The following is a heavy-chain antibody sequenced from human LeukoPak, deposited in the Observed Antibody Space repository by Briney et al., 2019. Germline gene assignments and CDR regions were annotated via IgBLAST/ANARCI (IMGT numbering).Heavy chain of an antibody. D-gene: IGHD3-22*01. CDR1: GYSISSGYY. CDR3: ARDLKDSSALWGTFDI. V-gene: IGHV4-38-2*02. CDR2: IYYSGST. J-gene: IGHJ3*02. Sequence: PSETLSLTCTVSGYSISSGYYWGWIRPPPGKGLEWIGSIYYSGSTYYNPSLKSRVTISVDTSKNQFSLKLSSVTAADTAVYYCARDLKDSSALWGTFDIWGQGTMVTVSS.